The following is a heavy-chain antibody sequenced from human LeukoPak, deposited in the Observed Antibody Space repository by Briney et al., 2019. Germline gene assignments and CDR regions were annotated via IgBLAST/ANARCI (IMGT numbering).Heavy chain of an antibody. Sequence: ASVKVSCKASGYTFTDYYMHWVRQAPGQGLEWMGWINPNTGGTNYAQKFQGRVTMTRDTSISTAYIELSRLRSDDTAVYYCAREPIVGATTSFDYWGQGTLVTVSS. D-gene: IGHD1-26*01. V-gene: IGHV1-2*02. CDR1: GYTFTDYY. J-gene: IGHJ4*02. CDR2: INPNTGGT. CDR3: AREPIVGATTSFDY.